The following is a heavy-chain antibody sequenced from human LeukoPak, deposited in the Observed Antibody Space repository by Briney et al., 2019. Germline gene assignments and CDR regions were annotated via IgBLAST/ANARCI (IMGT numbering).Heavy chain of an antibody. CDR2: IFYTGNA. D-gene: IGHD2-15*01. J-gene: IGHJ5*02. CDR3: ARKTYCSGGRCYGENWSGP. Sequence: SETLSLTCTVSGGSISGYHWNWIRQSPGKGLEWIANIFYTGNADYNPSLKSRVTISLDTPKNQISLILTSVTAADTAVYYCARKTYCSGGRCYGENWSGPWGRGTLVTVSS. CDR1: GGSISGYH. V-gene: IGHV4-59*08.